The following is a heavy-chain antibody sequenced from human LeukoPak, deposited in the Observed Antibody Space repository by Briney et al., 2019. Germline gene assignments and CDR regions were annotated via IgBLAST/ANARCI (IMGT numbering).Heavy chain of an antibody. Sequence: PGGSLRLSCAASGFTFSDYYMSWTRQAPGKGLEWVSYISSSGSTIYYADSVKGRFTISRDNAKNSLYLQMNSLRAEDTAVYYCASAEYADSSPFDYWGQGTLVTVSS. CDR3: ASAEYADSSPFDY. CDR2: ISSSGSTI. CDR1: GFTFSDYY. J-gene: IGHJ4*02. D-gene: IGHD6-13*01. V-gene: IGHV3-11*04.